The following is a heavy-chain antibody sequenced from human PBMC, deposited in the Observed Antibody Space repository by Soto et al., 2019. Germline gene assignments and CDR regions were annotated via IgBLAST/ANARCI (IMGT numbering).Heavy chain of an antibody. CDR1: GYTFTSYG. CDR2: ISAYNGNT. CDR3: ARKGRSLVTDFVAFDI. V-gene: IGHV1-18*01. J-gene: IGHJ3*02. Sequence: QVQLVQSGAEVKKPGASVKDSCKASGYTFTSYGIRWVRQAPGQGLEWMGWISAYNGNTNYAQKLQDRVTMTTDTSTSTAYMELRSLRSDDTAVFYGARKGRSLVTDFVAFDIWGQETMVTVSS. D-gene: IGHD2-21*02.